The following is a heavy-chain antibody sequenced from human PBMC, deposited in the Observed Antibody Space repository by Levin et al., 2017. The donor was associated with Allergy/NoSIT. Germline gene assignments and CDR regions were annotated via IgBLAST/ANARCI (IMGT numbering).Heavy chain of an antibody. J-gene: IGHJ4*02. CDR3: AREHSSSSGRTFDY. Sequence: ETLSLTCAASGFTFSSYSMNWVRQAPGKGLEWVSYISSSSSTIYYADSVKGRFTISRDNAKNSLYLQMNSLRDEDTAVYYCAREHSSSSGRTFDYWGQGTLVTVSS. CDR2: ISSSSSTI. D-gene: IGHD6-6*01. CDR1: GFTFSSYS. V-gene: IGHV3-48*02.